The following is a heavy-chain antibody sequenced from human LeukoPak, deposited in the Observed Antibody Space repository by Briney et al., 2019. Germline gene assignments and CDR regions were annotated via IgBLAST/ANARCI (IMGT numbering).Heavy chain of an antibody. Sequence: GGSLRLSCAASGFTFSSYVMTWVRQAPGQGLEWVSAISGSGVSTYYADPVKGRFTISRDNSRNTLYLQMYSLRAEDTALYYCAKAPSYDSSGYYSDYWGQGTLVTVSS. V-gene: IGHV3-23*01. CDR2: ISGSGVST. CDR3: AKAPSYDSSGYYSDY. CDR1: GFTFSSYV. D-gene: IGHD3-22*01. J-gene: IGHJ4*02.